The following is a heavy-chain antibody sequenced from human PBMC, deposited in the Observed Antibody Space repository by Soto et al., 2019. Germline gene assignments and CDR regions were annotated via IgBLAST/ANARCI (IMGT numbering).Heavy chain of an antibody. CDR1: GGSISSGDYY. CDR2: IYYSGST. Sequence: QVQLQESGPGLVKPSQTLSLTCTVSGGSISSGDYYWSWIRQPPGKGLEWIGYIYYSGSTYYNPSLKSRVTISVHTSKNQFSLKLSSVTAADTAVYYCARMDIVATYYFDYWGQGTLVTVSS. CDR3: ARMDIVATYYFDY. J-gene: IGHJ4*02. D-gene: IGHD5-12*01. V-gene: IGHV4-30-4*01.